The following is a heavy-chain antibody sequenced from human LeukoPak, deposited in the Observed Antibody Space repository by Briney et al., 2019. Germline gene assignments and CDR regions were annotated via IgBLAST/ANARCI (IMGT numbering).Heavy chain of an antibody. D-gene: IGHD2-21*01. Sequence: PGGSLRPSCAASGFTFRSYAMSWVRQAPGKGLEWVSYISSSGSTIYYADSVKGRFTISRDNAKNSLYLQMNSLRVEDTAVYYCARVPIPGWFDPWGQGTLVTVSS. J-gene: IGHJ5*02. CDR1: GFTFRSYA. CDR3: ARVPIPGWFDP. V-gene: IGHV3-48*04. CDR2: ISSSGSTI.